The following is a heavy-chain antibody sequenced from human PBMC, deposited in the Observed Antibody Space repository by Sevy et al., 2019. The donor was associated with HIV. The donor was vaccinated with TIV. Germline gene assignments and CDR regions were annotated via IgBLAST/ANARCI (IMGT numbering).Heavy chain of an antibody. CDR3: ARDLGSGWPDYYYYYMDV. CDR2: SYHSGST. V-gene: IGHV4-38-2*02. D-gene: IGHD6-19*01. J-gene: IGHJ6*03. CDR1: GYSISSGYY. Sequence: SETLSLTCAVSGYSISSGYYWGWIRQPPGKGLEWIGSSYHSGSTYYNPSLKSRVTISVDTSKNQFSLKMSSVTAADTAVYYCARDLGSGWPDYYYYYMDVWGKGTTVTVSS.